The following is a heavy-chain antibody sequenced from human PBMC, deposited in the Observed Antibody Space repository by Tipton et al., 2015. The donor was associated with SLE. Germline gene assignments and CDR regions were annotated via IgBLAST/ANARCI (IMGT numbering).Heavy chain of an antibody. J-gene: IGHJ5*02. CDR1: GDSFTRGGYF. Sequence: TLSLTCTVSGDSFTRGGYFWSWIRQHPGKGLEWIGYIKYSGNTFYNPSLKSRVTISVDTSKNQFSLRLSSVSAADTAIYYCARQGEYSSSSGFWFDPWGQGTQVTVSS. D-gene: IGHD6-6*01. CDR2: IKYSGNT. CDR3: ARQGEYSSSSGFWFDP. V-gene: IGHV4-31*03.